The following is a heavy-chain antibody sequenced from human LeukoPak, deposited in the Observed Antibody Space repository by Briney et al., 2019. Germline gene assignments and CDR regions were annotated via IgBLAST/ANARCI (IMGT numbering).Heavy chain of an antibody. Sequence: SETLSLTCAVYGGSFSGYYWSWIRQTPEKGLEWIGEINHSGSTNYNPSLKSRVTISVDTSKNQFSLNPSSVTAADTAVFYCARTKGDFWSGYFSYYYMDVWGKGTTVTVSS. CDR2: INHSGST. CDR1: GGSFSGYY. J-gene: IGHJ6*03. V-gene: IGHV4-34*01. CDR3: ARTKGDFWSGYFSYYYMDV. D-gene: IGHD3-3*01.